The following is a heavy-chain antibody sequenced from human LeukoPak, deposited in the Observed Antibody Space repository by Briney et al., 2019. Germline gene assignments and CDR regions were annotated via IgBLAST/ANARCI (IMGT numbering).Heavy chain of an antibody. CDR1: GGSLSSGDYY. V-gene: IGHV4-30-4*01. D-gene: IGHD3-3*01. J-gene: IGHJ3*02. CDR2: IYYSGST. CDR3: ARAKPASYYDFWSGYSIDAFDI. Sequence: SETLSLTCTVSGGSLSSGDYYWRWLRQPPGTGLEWIGYIYYSGSTYYNPSLKSRVTISVDTSKNQFSLKLSSVTAADTAVYYCARAKPASYYDFWSGYSIDAFDIWGQGTMVTVSS.